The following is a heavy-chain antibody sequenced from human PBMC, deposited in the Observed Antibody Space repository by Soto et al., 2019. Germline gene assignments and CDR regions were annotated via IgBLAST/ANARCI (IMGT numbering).Heavy chain of an antibody. V-gene: IGHV3-48*02. Sequence: TGGSLRLSCAASGFTFSSYSMNWVRQAPGKGLEWVSYISSSSSTIYYADSVKGRFTISRDNAKNSLYLQMNSLRDEDTAVYYCARELLWFGESNYYYYGMDVWGQGTTVTVSS. CDR2: ISSSSSTI. CDR1: GFTFSSYS. D-gene: IGHD3-10*01. J-gene: IGHJ6*02. CDR3: ARELLWFGESNYYYYGMDV.